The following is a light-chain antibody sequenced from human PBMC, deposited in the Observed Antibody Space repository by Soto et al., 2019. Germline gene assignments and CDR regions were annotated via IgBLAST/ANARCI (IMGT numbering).Light chain of an antibody. CDR1: QYVGTR. Sequence: PATLSSSPGETATLSCRASQYVGTRLAWYQHKPGQAPRLLIYYTSNRATGIPARFSGSGSGTDFTLTISSLAPEDFAIYYCHQRQSWPRTFGQGTKVDIK. CDR2: YTS. CDR3: HQRQSWPRT. J-gene: IGKJ1*01. V-gene: IGKV3-11*01.